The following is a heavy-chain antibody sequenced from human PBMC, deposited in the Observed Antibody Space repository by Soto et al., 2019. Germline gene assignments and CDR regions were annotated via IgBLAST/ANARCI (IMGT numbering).Heavy chain of an antibody. CDR2: IDPSDSYT. Sequence: GESLKISCKGSGYSFTSYWISWVRQMPGKGPEWMGRIDPSDSYTNYSPSFQGHVTISADKSISTAYLQWSSLKASDTAMYYCARHGSYDFWSGYYRNAFDIWGQGTMVTVSS. J-gene: IGHJ3*02. V-gene: IGHV5-10-1*01. CDR1: GYSFTSYW. CDR3: ARHGSYDFWSGYYRNAFDI. D-gene: IGHD3-3*01.